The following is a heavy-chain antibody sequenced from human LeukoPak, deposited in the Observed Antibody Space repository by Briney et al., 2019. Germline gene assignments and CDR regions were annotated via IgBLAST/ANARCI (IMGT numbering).Heavy chain of an antibody. CDR3: ARATWLLDS. CDR1: GYSISSGYY. D-gene: IGHD3-22*01. Sequence: SETLSLTCTVSGYSISSGYYWGWIRQPPGKGLEWIGYIYYSGSTNYNPSLKSRVTISLDTSKNQFSLKLTSVTAADTAVYYCARATWLLDSWGQGTLVTVSS. V-gene: IGHV4-61*01. J-gene: IGHJ4*02. CDR2: IYYSGST.